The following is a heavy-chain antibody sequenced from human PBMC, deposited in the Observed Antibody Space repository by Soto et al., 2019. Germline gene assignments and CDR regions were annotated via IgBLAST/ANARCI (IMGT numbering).Heavy chain of an antibody. CDR2: INPNSGGT. CDR3: ARSKPNYDFWNDLISLDTFDI. J-gene: IGHJ3*02. D-gene: IGHD3-3*01. CDR1: GYTFTDYY. V-gene: IGHV1-2*02. Sequence: GASVKVSCKASGYTFTDYYMHWVRQAPGQGLEWLGWINPNSGGTNCAQRFQGSVTMTRDTSISTAYMELSRLRSDDSAVYYCARSKPNYDFWNDLISLDTFDIWGRGTMVTVSS.